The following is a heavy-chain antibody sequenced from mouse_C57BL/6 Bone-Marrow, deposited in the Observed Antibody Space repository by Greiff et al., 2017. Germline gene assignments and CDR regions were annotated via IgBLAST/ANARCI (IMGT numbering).Heavy chain of an antibody. J-gene: IGHJ2*01. D-gene: IGHD1-1*01. Sequence: QVQLQQSGPELVKPGASGKISCKASGYAFSSSWLNWVKQRPGKGLEWIGRMYPGDGVTNYNGKFKGKATLTADKSSSTAYMQLSSLTSEDSAVYFCARTFTTGPDDWGQGTTLTVSS. CDR3: ARTFTTGPDD. CDR1: GYAFSSSW. V-gene: IGHV1-82*01. CDR2: MYPGDGVT.